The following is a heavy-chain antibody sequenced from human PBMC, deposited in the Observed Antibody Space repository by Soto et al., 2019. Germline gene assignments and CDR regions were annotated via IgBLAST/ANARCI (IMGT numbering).Heavy chain of an antibody. CDR1: GGSVNSGSYY. V-gene: IGHV4-61*01. J-gene: IGHJ4*02. D-gene: IGHD1-26*01. Sequence: PSETLSLTCTVSGGSVNSGSYYWSWIRQPPGKGLEYIGYIYYSGSTNYNPSLKGRVTISLDTSKNQFSLKLSSVTAADTAVYYCARASTTQLEYWGQGTLVTVSS. CDR2: IYYSGST. CDR3: ARASTTQLEY.